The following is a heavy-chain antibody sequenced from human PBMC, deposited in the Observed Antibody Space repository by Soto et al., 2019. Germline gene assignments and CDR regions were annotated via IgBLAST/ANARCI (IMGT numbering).Heavy chain of an antibody. V-gene: IGHV1-2*04. Sequence: GASVNVSCKASGYTFTGYYMHWVRQAPGQGLEWMGWINPNSGGTNYAQKFQGWVTMTRDTSISTAYMELSRLRSDDTAVYYCARDPKRFLEWLLAQDYYYGMDVWGQGTTVTVSS. CDR2: INPNSGGT. CDR1: GYTFTGYY. J-gene: IGHJ6*02. CDR3: ARDPKRFLEWLLAQDYYYGMDV. D-gene: IGHD3-3*01.